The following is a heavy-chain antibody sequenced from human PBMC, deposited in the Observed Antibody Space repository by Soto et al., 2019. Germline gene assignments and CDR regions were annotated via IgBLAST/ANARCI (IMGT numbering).Heavy chain of an antibody. V-gene: IGHV5-51*01. D-gene: IGHD3-16*01. Sequence: EVQMVQSGAEVKKPGESLKISCKGSGYSFANYWIGWVRQMPGKGLEWMGIVNPIDSDTRYSPSIQGQVTMSVDKSIAPAYPEGSSLKTSDTAMYYWAGPEGGGLLASRGQGTLVTVSS. CDR3: AGPEGGGLLAS. CDR1: GYSFANYW. CDR2: VNPIDSDT. J-gene: IGHJ4*02.